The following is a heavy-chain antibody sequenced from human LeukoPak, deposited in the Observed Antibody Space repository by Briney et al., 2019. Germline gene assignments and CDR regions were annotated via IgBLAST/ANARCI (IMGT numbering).Heavy chain of an antibody. D-gene: IGHD6-19*01. J-gene: IGHJ4*02. CDR3: ARGLYGSDSY. CDR1: GASVSSSNW. Sequence: TSETLSLTCAVSGASVSSSNWWIWVRQPPKKGLEWIGEIHHSGSTNYNPSLKSRVTMSVDTSKSQISLRLSSVTAADTAVYYCARGLYGSDSYWGQGNLVTVSS. CDR2: IHHSGST. V-gene: IGHV4-4*02.